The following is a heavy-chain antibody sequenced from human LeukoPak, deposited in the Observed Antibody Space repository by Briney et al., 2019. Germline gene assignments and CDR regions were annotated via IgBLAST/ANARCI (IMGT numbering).Heavy chain of an antibody. CDR2: ISYDGSKE. J-gene: IGHJ3*02. CDR1: GFALSSYA. V-gene: IGHV3-30-3*01. CDR3: ARDRVVGTIAFDAFDI. Sequence: GGSLRLSCAASGFALSSYAMHWVSQAPGKGLEWVAVISYDGSKEYYADSVKGRFTISRDNSENTLYLQINSLRVEDTAVYYCARDRVVGTIAFDAFDIWGQGTMVTVSS. D-gene: IGHD2-15*01.